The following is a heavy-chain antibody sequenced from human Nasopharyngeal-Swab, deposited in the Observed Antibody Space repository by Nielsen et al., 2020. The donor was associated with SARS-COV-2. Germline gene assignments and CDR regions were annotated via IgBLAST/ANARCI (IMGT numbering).Heavy chain of an antibody. CDR3: VRDDGRSWLLDK. J-gene: IGHJ4*02. V-gene: IGHV1-3*01. Sequence: ASVKVSCKASGCSLMSQAMHWVRQAPGQRLEWMGWITAANGNTEYSRKFHDRLTLSSDTSANTAYMDLSGLRSEDTALYYCVRDDGRSWLLDKWGQGTLVTVSA. CDR1: GCSLMSQA. CDR2: ITAANGNT. D-gene: IGHD6-13*01.